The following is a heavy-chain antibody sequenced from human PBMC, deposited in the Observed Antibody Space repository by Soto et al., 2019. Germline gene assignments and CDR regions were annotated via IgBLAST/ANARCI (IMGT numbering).Heavy chain of an antibody. J-gene: IGHJ5*01. Sequence: GSLRLACAASGFTFMSYGVHFFRHTPYKWREWVAVISHDGNQKYYADFAKGRFTISRDNARNTLHLQMNSLRPEDTAFFYCVKATLPTAIKFGVDSCGQGTLVTVSS. CDR3: VKATLPTAIKFGVDS. V-gene: IGHV3-30*18. CDR2: ISHDGNQK. CDR1: GFTFMSYG. D-gene: IGHD2-2*01.